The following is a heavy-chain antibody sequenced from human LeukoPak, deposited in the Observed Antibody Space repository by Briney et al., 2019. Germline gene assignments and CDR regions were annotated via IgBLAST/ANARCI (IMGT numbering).Heavy chain of an antibody. J-gene: IGHJ6*03. Sequence: SETLSLTCTVSGGSISSYYWSWIRQPPRKGLEWIGDIYYSGSTNYNPSLKSRVTISVDTSKNQFSLQLSSVTAADTAVYYCARDRSGYDSSYYYYYMDVWGKGTTVTVSS. CDR2: IYYSGST. CDR1: GGSISSYY. V-gene: IGHV4-59*01. D-gene: IGHD5-12*01. CDR3: ARDRSGYDSSYYYYYMDV.